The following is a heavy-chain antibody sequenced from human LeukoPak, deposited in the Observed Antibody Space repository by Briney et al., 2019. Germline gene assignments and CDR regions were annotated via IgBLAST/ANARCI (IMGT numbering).Heavy chain of an antibody. J-gene: IGHJ1*01. CDR1: GFTFSSYT. CDR2: ISSSSSYM. Sequence: GGSLRLSCAASGFTFSSYTMNWVRQAPGKGLEWVSSISSSSSYMYYADSVKGRFTISRDNAKNSLYLQMNSLRAEDTAVYYCARERGYCSSTSCPRNFQHWGQGTLVTVSS. V-gene: IGHV3-21*01. D-gene: IGHD2-2*01. CDR3: ARERGYCSSTSCPRNFQH.